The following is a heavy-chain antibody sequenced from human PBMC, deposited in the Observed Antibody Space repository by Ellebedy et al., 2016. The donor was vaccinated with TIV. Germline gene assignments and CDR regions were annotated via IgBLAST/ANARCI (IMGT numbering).Heavy chain of an antibody. CDR1: GYIFTTYW. Sequence: PGGSLRLSCKGSGYIFTTYWISWVRQMPGKGLEWMGRIDPSDSYTNYSPSFQGHVTISTDKSISTAYLQWGSLKASDTAMYDCARRLGPHAFDIWGQGTMVTVSS. V-gene: IGHV5-10-1*01. CDR2: IDPSDSYT. CDR3: ARRLGPHAFDI. D-gene: IGHD7-27*01. J-gene: IGHJ3*02.